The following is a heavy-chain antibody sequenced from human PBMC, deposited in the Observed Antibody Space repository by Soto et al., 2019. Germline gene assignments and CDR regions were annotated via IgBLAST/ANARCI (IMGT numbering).Heavy chain of an antibody. CDR2: INPNSGGT. D-gene: IGHD3-3*01. CDR1: GYTFTGYY. CDR3: ARGAYYDFWSGYLYPALYGMDV. V-gene: IGHV1-2*02. Sequence: ASVKVSCKASGYTFTGYYMHWVRPAPGQGLEWMGWINPNSGGTNYAQKFQGRVTMTRDTSISTAYMELSRLRSDDTAVYYCARGAYYDFWSGYLYPALYGMDVWGQGTTVTVSS. J-gene: IGHJ6*02.